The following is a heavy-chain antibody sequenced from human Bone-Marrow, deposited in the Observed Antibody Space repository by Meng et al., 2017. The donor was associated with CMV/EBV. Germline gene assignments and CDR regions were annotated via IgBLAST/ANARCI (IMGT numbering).Heavy chain of an antibody. CDR2: INPSGGSA. CDR1: GYTFSSYY. J-gene: IGHJ6*02. D-gene: IGHD2-2*01. V-gene: IGHV1-46*01. CDR3: ARHLPQRRGTGYQLSLARYYGMDV. Sequence: ASVKVSCKASGYTFSSYYMHWVRQAPGQGLEWMGIINPSGGSATYAQKFQGRVTVTRDTSTITVYMELSSLRSEDTAVYYCARHLPQRRGTGYQLSLARYYGMDVWGQGTTVTVSS.